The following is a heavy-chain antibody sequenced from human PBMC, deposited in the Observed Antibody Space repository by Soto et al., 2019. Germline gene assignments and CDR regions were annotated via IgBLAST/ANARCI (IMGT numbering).Heavy chain of an antibody. CDR1: GFSLSTSEMC. CDR2: IDWDDDK. J-gene: IGHJ6*02. V-gene: IGHV2-70*18. CDR3: ARITLPRGNFGMDV. Sequence: SGPTLVNPTQTLTLTCTSSGFSLSTSEMCVTWVRQPPGKALEWLALIDWDDDKYYSTSLKTRLTISKDTSKNQVVLTMTNMDPVDTATYYCARITLPRGNFGMDVWGQGTTVTVYS.